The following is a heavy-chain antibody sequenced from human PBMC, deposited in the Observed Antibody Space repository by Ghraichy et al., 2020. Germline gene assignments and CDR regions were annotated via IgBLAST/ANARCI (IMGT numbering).Heavy chain of an antibody. CDR2: IKSKTDGGTT. Sequence: GEYLNISCAASGFTFSNAWMSWVRQAPGKGLEWVGRIKSKTDGGTTDYAAPVKGRFTISRDDSKNTLYLQMNSLKTEDTAVYYCTTAQPREGEGYSFDYWGQGTLVTVSS. D-gene: IGHD1-26*01. V-gene: IGHV3-15*01. CDR3: TTAQPREGEGYSFDY. CDR1: GFTFSNAW. J-gene: IGHJ4*02.